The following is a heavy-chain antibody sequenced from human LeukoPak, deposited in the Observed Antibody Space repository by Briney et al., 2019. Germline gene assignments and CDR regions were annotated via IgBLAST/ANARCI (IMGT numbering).Heavy chain of an antibody. CDR1: GFTFSGSA. J-gene: IGHJ4*02. CDR2: IRSKANSYAT. CDR3: TRPPDYYDSSGYYSHDY. Sequence: QPGGSLRLSCAASGFTFSGSAMHWVRQASGKGLERVGRIRSKANSYATAYAASVKGRFTISRDDSKNTAYLQMNSLKTEDTAVYYCTRPPDYYDSSGYYSHDYWGQGTLVTVSS. V-gene: IGHV3-73*01. D-gene: IGHD3-22*01.